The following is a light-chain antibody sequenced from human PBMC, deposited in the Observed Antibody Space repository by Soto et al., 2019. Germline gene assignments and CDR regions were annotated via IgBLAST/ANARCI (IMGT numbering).Light chain of an antibody. CDR2: DAS. J-gene: IGKJ1*01. CDR3: QQYGRSPT. CDR1: QSVSSSY. Sequence: EIVRTQSPATLSLSPGERATLSCMASQSVSSSYLVWHQQKLGQAPRLLIYDASRRATGIPDRFSGSGSGTDFTLTISRLEPEDFVVYYCQQYGRSPTFGQGTKVDIK. V-gene: IGKV3-20*01.